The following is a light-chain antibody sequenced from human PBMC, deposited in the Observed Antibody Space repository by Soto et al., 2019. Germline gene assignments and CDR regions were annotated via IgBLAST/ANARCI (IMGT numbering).Light chain of an antibody. Sequence: EIVLTQSPDTLSLSPGERATLSCRASQSVSSSYLAWYQQTPGQAPRLLIYGTSNRATGIPGRFSGSGSGTDFTLTISRLEPEDFAVYYCQQYGNSRWTFGQGTRWIS. CDR2: GTS. J-gene: IGKJ1*01. CDR1: QSVSSSY. V-gene: IGKV3-20*01. CDR3: QQYGNSRWT.